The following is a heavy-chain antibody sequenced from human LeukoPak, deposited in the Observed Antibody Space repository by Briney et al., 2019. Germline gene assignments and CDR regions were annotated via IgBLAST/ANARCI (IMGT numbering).Heavy chain of an antibody. CDR3: ARGVLRYFDWLNYFDY. CDR2: INHSGST. D-gene: IGHD3-9*01. J-gene: IGHJ4*02. CDR1: GGSFSGYY. Sequence: SETLSLTCAVYGGSFSGYYRSWIRQPPGKGLEWIGEINHSGSTNYNPSLKSRVTISVDTSKNQFSLKLSSVTAADTAVYYCARGVLRYFDWLNYFDYWGQGTLVTVSS. V-gene: IGHV4-34*01.